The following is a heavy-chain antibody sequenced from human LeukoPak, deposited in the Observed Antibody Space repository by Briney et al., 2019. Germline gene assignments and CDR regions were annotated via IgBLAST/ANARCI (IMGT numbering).Heavy chain of an antibody. Sequence: ASVKVSCKASGYTFTSYDINWVRQATGQGLEWMGWMNPNSGNTGYAQKFQGRVTMTRNTSISTAYMELSSLRSEDTAVYYCARTSSSSWDFDYWGQGTLVTVSS. CDR3: ARTSSSSWDFDY. D-gene: IGHD6-13*01. J-gene: IGHJ4*02. V-gene: IGHV1-8*01. CDR2: MNPNSGNT. CDR1: GYTFTSYD.